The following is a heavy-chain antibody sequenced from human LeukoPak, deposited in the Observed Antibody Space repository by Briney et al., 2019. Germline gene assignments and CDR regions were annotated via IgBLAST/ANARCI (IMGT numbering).Heavy chain of an antibody. CDR1: GFTFSSYA. Sequence: GGSLRLSCAASGFTFSSYAMHWVRQAPGQGLEWVAVISYDGSNKYYADSVKGRFTISRDNSKNTLYLQMNSLRAEDTAVYYCAREGSGQKGDYWGQGTLVTVSS. CDR3: AREGSGQKGDY. CDR2: ISYDGSNK. V-gene: IGHV3-30-3*01. D-gene: IGHD2-15*01. J-gene: IGHJ4*02.